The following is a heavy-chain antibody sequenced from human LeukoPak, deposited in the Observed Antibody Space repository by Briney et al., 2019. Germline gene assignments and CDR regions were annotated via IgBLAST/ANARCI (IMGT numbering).Heavy chain of an antibody. CDR3: ARHYYDSSGYALDAFDV. CDR2: IYYSEST. J-gene: IGHJ3*01. Sequence: PSETLSPTCTVSGGSISSYYWSWIRQPPGKGLEWIGYIYYSESTNYNPSLKSRVTISVDTSKTQFSLKLSSVTAADTAVYYCARHYYDSSGYALDAFDVWGQGTMVTVSS. D-gene: IGHD3-22*01. V-gene: IGHV4-59*01. CDR1: GGSISSYY.